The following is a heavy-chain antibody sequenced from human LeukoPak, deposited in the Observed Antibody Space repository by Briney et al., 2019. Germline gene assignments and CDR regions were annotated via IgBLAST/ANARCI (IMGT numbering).Heavy chain of an antibody. Sequence: SVKVSCKASGGTFSSYAISWVRQAPGQGLEWIGGIIPISGTANYAQKFQGRVTITADESTSTAYMELSSLRSEDTAVYYCARGGDDYNCNWFAPWGQGTLVTVSS. CDR1: GGTFSSYA. J-gene: IGHJ5*02. V-gene: IGHV1-69*13. D-gene: IGHD5-24*01. CDR2: IIPISGTA. CDR3: ARGGDDYNCNWFAP.